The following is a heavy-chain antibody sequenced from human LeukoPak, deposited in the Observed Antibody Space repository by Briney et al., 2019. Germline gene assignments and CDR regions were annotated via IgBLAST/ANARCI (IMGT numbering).Heavy chain of an antibody. J-gene: IGHJ4*02. CDR2: ISAYNGNT. CDR1: GYTFTSYD. V-gene: IGHV1-18*01. CDR3: ARVRYSGSYPYFDY. D-gene: IGHD1-26*01. Sequence: GASVKVSCKASGYTFTSYDINWVRQATGQGLEWMGWISAYNGNTNYAQKLQGRVTMTTDTSTSTAYMELRSLRSDDTAVYHCARVRYSGSYPYFDYWGQGTLVTVSS.